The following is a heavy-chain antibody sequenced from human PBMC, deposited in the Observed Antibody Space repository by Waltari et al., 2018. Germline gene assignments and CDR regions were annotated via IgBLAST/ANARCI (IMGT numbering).Heavy chain of an antibody. V-gene: IGHV1-8*01. Sequence: QVQLVQSGAEVKKPGASVKVSCKASGYTFTSYDINWVRQATGQGLEWMGWMNPNSGNTGYAQKFQGRVTMTRNTSISTAYMELSSLRSEDTAVYYCARSGRIAARPKGINWFDPWGQGTLVTVSS. CDR1: GYTFTSYD. J-gene: IGHJ5*02. CDR2: MNPNSGNT. CDR3: ARSGRIAARPKGINWFDP. D-gene: IGHD6-6*01.